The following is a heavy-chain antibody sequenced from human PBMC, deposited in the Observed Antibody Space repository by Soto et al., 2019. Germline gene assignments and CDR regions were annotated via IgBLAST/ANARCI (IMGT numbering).Heavy chain of an antibody. CDR1: IGSVSNGGYT. Sequence: PSETLSLTCNVSIGSVSNGGYTWTWIRQPPGKGLEWIGYVYSSGSTKHNPSLKSRVTMSVDASKNQFSLKLTSMTTADTAVYYCASLSAATTLIQFWGQGTLVTVSS. J-gene: IGHJ1*01. CDR3: ASLSAATTLIQF. D-gene: IGHD1-26*01. V-gene: IGHV4-61*08. CDR2: VYSSGST.